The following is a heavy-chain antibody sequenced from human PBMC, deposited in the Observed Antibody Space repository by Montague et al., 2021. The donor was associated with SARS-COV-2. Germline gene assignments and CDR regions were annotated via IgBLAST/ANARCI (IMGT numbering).Heavy chain of an antibody. V-gene: IGHV2-5*01. CDR2: IYWSDDK. D-gene: IGHD2-2*01. J-gene: IGHJ2*01. CDR3: AHPRAYCSDTTCYRNWSFDL. Sequence: VKPTQTLTLTCTFSGFSLKTSGEGVGWIRQSPGKAPEWLALIYWSDDKNYSPSLKSRLTISKDTSKNQVVLSMTNMGPVDTATYYCAHPRAYCSDTTCYRNWSFDLWGRGTLVTGSA. CDR1: GFSLKTSGEG.